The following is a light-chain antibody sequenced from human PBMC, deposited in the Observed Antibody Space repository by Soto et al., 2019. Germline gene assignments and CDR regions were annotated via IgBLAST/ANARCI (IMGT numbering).Light chain of an antibody. CDR3: LLSYGGAGL. CDR2: STD. V-gene: IGLV7-43*01. CDR1: TGEVSSGNF. J-gene: IGLJ1*01. Sequence: QAVVTQEPSLTVSPGGTVTLTCASSTGEVSSGNFPNWFQQKPGQAPRALTYSTDSKYSWTPARFSGSLVGGKAALTLSGVQPEDEADYYCLLSYGGAGLFGTGTKVTVL.